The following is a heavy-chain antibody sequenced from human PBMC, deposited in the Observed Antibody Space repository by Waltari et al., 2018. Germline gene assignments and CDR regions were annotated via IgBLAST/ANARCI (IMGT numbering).Heavy chain of an antibody. CDR2: IKQDGSET. CDR1: GFIFSDFY. J-gene: IGHJ3*01. Sequence: EVQLVESGGGLVQPGGSLRLSCAASGFIFSDFYLSWVRQAPGKGLEWVDNIKQDGSETYYLDSVKGRFTISKDDVGNSLSLQMNNLRVEDTAVYYCARDMTVSQSDGFDLWGQGTMVTVS. CDR3: ARDMTVSQSDGFDL. D-gene: IGHD4-4*01. V-gene: IGHV3-7*01.